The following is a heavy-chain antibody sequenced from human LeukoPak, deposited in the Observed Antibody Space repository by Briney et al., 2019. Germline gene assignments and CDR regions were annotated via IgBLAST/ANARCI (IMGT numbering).Heavy chain of an antibody. CDR1: GFSFSSYV. Sequence: GGSLRLSCVASGFSFSSYVMNWVRQAPGTGLEWVSAISGNGGSTYYADSVKGRFTISRDNAKNSLYLQMNSLRAEDTALYYCARVFGYSYGLGYFDYWGQGTLVTVSS. CDR3: ARVFGYSYGLGYFDY. V-gene: IGHV3-23*01. CDR2: ISGNGGST. D-gene: IGHD5-18*01. J-gene: IGHJ4*02.